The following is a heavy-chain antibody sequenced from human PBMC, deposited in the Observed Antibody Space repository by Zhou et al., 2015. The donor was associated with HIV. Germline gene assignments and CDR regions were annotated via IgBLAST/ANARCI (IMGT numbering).Heavy chain of an antibody. CDR2: IIPIFGTA. CDR3: ASPMRPGYCSSTSCYVLPSRPNDAFDI. Sequence: QVQPVQSGAEVKKPGSSVKVSCRAFGGSFSTYAISWVRLAPGQGLEWMGGIIPIFGTANYAQKFQGRVTITADESTSTAYMELSSLRSEDTAVYYCASPMRPGYCSSTSCYVLPSRPNDAFDIWGQGTMVTVSS. CDR1: GGSFSTYA. J-gene: IGHJ3*02. D-gene: IGHD2-2*01. V-gene: IGHV1-69*01.